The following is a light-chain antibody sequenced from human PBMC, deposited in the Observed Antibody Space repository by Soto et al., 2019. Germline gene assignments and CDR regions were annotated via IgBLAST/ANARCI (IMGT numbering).Light chain of an antibody. CDR2: DVT. CDR3: CSYAGSYTLV. J-gene: IGLJ2*01. CDR1: SSDVGGYNY. V-gene: IGLV2-11*01. Sequence: QSALTQPRSVSGSPGQSVTISCTGTSSDVGGYNYVSWYQQHPGKAPKLMIYDVTKRPSGVPDRFSGPKSGNTASLIISGLQAEDEADYYCCSYAGSYTLVFGGGTKLTVL.